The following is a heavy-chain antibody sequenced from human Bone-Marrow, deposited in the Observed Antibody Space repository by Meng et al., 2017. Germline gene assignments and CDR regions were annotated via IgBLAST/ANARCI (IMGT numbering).Heavy chain of an antibody. Sequence: QMHRQASGPGLVGPSDTLPLTWAVYGGSFSGYYWSWIRQPPGKGLEWIGEINHSGSTNYNPSLKSRVTISVDTSKNQFSLKLSSVTAADTAVYYCARVGVVVITPNWFDPWGQGTLVTVSS. CDR2: INHSGST. J-gene: IGHJ5*02. D-gene: IGHD3-22*01. V-gene: IGHV4-34*01. CDR3: ARVGVVVITPNWFDP. CDR1: GGSFSGYY.